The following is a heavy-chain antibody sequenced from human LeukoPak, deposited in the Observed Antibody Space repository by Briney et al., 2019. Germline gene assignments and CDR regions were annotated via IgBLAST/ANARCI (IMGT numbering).Heavy chain of an antibody. J-gene: IGHJ4*02. V-gene: IGHV1-18*01. Sequence: ASVKVSCKTSGYTFTSYGVSWVRQAPGQGLEWMGWINTYNVDTNYAQKFQGRVTLTTDASTSTAYMELRSLRSDDTAVYYCARDSRRGCSYGYDYWGQGTLVTVSS. D-gene: IGHD5-18*01. CDR1: GYTFTSYG. CDR2: INTYNVDT. CDR3: ARDSRRGCSYGYDY.